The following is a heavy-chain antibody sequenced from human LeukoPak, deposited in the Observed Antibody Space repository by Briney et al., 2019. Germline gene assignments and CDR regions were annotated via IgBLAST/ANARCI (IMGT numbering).Heavy chain of an antibody. J-gene: IGHJ6*03. CDR1: GYTFTGYY. CDR3: ARATITMVRGVINHYYYYMDV. CDR2: INPNSGGT. V-gene: IGHV1-2*02. D-gene: IGHD3-10*01. Sequence: GASVKVSCKASGYTFTGYYMHWVRQAPGQGLEWMGWINPNSGGTNYAQKSQGRVTMTRDTSISTAYMELSRLRSDDTAVYYCARATITMVRGVINHYYYYMDVWGKGTTVTVSS.